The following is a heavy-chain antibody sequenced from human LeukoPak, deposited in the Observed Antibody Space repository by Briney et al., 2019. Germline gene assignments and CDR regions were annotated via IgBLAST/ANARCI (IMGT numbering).Heavy chain of an antibody. CDR3: ARPMLAGDAFDI. CDR2: ISAYNGNT. J-gene: IGHJ3*02. CDR1: GYTFTSYG. Sequence: ASVKVFCKASGYTFTSYGISWVRQAPGQGLEWMGWISAYNGNTNYAQMLQGRVTMTTDTSTSTAYMELRSLRSDDTAVYYCARPMLAGDAFDIWGQGTMVTVSS. D-gene: IGHD2-2*01. V-gene: IGHV1-18*01.